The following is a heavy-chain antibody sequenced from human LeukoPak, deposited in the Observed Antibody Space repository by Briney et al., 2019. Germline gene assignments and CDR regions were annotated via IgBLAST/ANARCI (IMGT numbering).Heavy chain of an antibody. CDR1: GGSISSSNYY. J-gene: IGHJ4*02. CDR2: IYYSGST. D-gene: IGHD1-14*01. CDR3: ARVRITRTLRLFDY. Sequence: SETLSLTCTVSGGSISSSNYYWGWIRQPPGKGLEWIGSIYYSGSTYYNPSLKSRVTISVDTSKNQFSLKLSSVTAADTAVYYCARVRITRTLRLFDYWGQGTLVTVSS. V-gene: IGHV4-39*07.